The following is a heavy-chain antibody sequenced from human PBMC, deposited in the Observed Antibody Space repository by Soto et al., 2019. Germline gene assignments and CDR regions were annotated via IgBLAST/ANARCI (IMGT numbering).Heavy chain of an antibody. CDR3: ARGVPRYSGYDPFDY. V-gene: IGHV1-69*13. D-gene: IGHD5-12*01. J-gene: IGHJ4*02. CDR1: GGTFSSYA. Sequence: SVKVSCKASGGTFSSYAISWARQAPGQGLEWMGGIIPIFGTANYAQKFQGRVTITADESTSTAYMELSSLRSEDTAVYYCARGVPRYSGYDPFDYWGQGTLVTVSS. CDR2: IIPIFGTA.